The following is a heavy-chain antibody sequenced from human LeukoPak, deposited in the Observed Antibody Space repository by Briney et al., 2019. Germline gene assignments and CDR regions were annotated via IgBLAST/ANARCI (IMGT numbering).Heavy chain of an antibody. CDR2: ISSSSSTI. CDR1: GFTFSSYS. Sequence: PGGSLRLSCAASGFTFSSYSMNWVRQAPGKGLEWVSYISSSSSTIYYADSVKGRFTISRDNAKNSLYLQMNSLRAEDTAVYYCARNAFVDCSSTSCYYDYWGQGTLVTVSP. V-gene: IGHV3-48*01. D-gene: IGHD2-2*01. CDR3: ARNAFVDCSSTSCYYDY. J-gene: IGHJ4*02.